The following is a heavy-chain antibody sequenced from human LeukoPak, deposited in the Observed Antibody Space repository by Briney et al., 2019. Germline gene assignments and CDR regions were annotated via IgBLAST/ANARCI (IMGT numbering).Heavy chain of an antibody. CDR1: GYTFTGYY. Sequence: ASVKVSCKASGYTFTGYYMHWVRQAPGQGLEWMGRINPNSGGTNYAQKFQGRVTMTRDTSISTAYMELSRLRSDDTAVYYCAREGSGWYLKAFDIWGQGTMVTVSS. CDR3: AREGSGWYLKAFDI. CDR2: INPNSGGT. D-gene: IGHD6-19*01. V-gene: IGHV1-2*06. J-gene: IGHJ3*02.